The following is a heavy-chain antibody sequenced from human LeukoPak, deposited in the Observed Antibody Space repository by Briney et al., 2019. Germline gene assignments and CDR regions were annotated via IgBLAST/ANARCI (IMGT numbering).Heavy chain of an antibody. CDR1: GGSFSGYY. J-gene: IGHJ6*03. D-gene: IGHD5-12*01. Sequence: SETLSLTCAVYGGSFSGYYWSWIRQPPGKGLEWIGEINHSGSTNYNPSLKSRVTISVDTSKNQFSLKLSSVTAADTAVYYCARGRTRRYSGYDRTKYYYYYMDVWGKGTTVTVSS. CDR3: ARGRTRRYSGYDRTKYYYYYMDV. V-gene: IGHV4-34*01. CDR2: INHSGST.